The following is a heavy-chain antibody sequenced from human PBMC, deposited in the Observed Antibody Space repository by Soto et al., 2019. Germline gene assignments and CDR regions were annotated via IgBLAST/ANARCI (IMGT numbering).Heavy chain of an antibody. CDR2: IFSGGST. D-gene: IGHD2-21*02. Sequence: EVQLVESGGGLVQPGGSLRLSCVASGFTVSSNYMSWVRQAPGKGLEWVSVIFSGGSTNYADSVKGRFTISRDNSKNTLYLQVNSLRAEDTAVYYCATRVTAGNLGQGTLVTVSS. CDR1: GFTVSSNY. J-gene: IGHJ4*02. V-gene: IGHV3-66*01. CDR3: ATRVTAGN.